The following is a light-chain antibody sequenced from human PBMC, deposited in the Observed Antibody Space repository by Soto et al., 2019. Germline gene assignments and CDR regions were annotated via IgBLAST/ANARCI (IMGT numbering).Light chain of an antibody. CDR3: QNFGDSPFT. CDR2: GAS. Sequence: EVVLMQSPDTLSLSPGERATLSCRTSESISSQYIAWYQHKPGQAPRLLIFGASTRATGIPDRLSGSWSGTDFTLTISRLEPEDFAMYYCQNFGDSPFTFGPGTKVDIK. CDR1: ESISSQY. V-gene: IGKV3-20*01. J-gene: IGKJ3*01.